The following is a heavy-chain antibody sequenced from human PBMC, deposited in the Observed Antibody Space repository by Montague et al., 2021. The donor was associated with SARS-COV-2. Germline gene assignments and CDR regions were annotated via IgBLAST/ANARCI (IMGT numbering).Heavy chain of an antibody. Sequence: PALVKPTQTLTLTCTFSGFSLSTSGMCVSWIRQPPGKALEWLALIDWDDDKRYSPSLKSRLTITKDTSKNQVVLTMTNMDPVDTATYYCAHSRYYYYDSSGYRVYYFDYWGQGTLVTVSS. CDR2: IDWDDDK. V-gene: IGHV2-5*08. J-gene: IGHJ4*02. D-gene: IGHD3-22*01. CDR3: AHSRYYYYDSSGYRVYYFDY. CDR1: GFSLSTSGMC.